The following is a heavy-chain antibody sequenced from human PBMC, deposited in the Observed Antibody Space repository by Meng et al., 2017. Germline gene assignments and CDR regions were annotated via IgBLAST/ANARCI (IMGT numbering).Heavy chain of an antibody. V-gene: IGHV3-9*01. Sequence: SLKISCAASGFTFDDYAMHWVRQAPGKGLEWVSGISWNSGSIGYADSVKGRFTISRDNAKNSLYLQMNSLRAEDTAVYYCARDLRARGYSYGPSPEYYYYGMDVWGQGTTVTVSS. CDR2: ISWNSGSI. D-gene: IGHD5-18*01. CDR3: ARDLRARGYSYGPSPEYYYYGMDV. J-gene: IGHJ6*02. CDR1: GFTFDDYA.